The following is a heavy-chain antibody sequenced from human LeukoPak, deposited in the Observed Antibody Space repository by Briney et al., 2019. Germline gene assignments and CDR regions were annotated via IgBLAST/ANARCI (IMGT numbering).Heavy chain of an antibody. Sequence: PSETLSLTCTVSGGSISSYYWSWIRQPPGKGREWIGYINYSGSTNYNPSLKSRVTISVDTSKNQFSLKLSSVTDADTAVYYCARHSQYQLLYFDYWGQGTLVTVSS. V-gene: IGHV4-59*08. D-gene: IGHD2-2*01. CDR3: ARHSQYQLLYFDY. CDR2: INYSGST. CDR1: GGSISSYY. J-gene: IGHJ4*02.